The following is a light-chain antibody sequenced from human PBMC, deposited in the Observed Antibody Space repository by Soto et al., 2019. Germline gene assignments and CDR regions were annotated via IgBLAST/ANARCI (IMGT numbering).Light chain of an antibody. Sequence: QSALTQPASVSGSPGQSITISCTGTSSDVGGYNYVSWYQQHPGKAPKLMIYEVSHRPSGVSNRFSGSKSGNTASLTISGLQAEDEADYYCSSYTTSTPGGVFGGGTKLTVL. CDR3: SSYTTSTPGGV. CDR2: EVS. V-gene: IGLV2-14*01. J-gene: IGLJ3*02. CDR1: SSDVGGYNY.